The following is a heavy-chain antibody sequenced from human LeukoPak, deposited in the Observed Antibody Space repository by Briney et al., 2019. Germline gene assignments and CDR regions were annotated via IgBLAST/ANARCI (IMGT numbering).Heavy chain of an antibody. D-gene: IGHD3-9*01. CDR3: ASPGDNYAILGLDY. Sequence: PGGSQRLSCAASGFTLSKYWMHWVRQAPGKGLAWVSRISSDGTTTAYADSVKGRFTISRDSAKNMLYLQMNSLRVEDTAMYYCASPGDNYAILGLDYWGQGTLVTVSS. V-gene: IGHV3-74*01. J-gene: IGHJ4*02. CDR2: ISSDGTTT. CDR1: GFTLSKYW.